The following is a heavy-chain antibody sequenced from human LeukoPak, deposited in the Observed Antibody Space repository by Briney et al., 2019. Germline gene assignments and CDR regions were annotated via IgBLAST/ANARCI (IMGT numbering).Heavy chain of an antibody. CDR2: IFQSGHT. J-gene: IGHJ4*02. Sequence: SETLFLTCTVSDYSISSGYYWGWIRQPPGKGLEWTGSIFQSGHTYYSPSLKSRVTISVDTSNNRFSLSLSAVTAADTAIYYCTRDTRTAQGFDYWGQGILVTVSS. CDR1: DYSISSGYY. V-gene: IGHV4-38-2*02. D-gene: IGHD2-15*01. CDR3: TRDTRTAQGFDY.